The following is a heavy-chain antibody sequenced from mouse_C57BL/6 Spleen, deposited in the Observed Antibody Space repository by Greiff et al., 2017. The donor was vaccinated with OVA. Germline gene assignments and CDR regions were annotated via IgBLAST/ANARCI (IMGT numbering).Heavy chain of an antibody. Sequence: LQQSGGGLVQPGGSLKLSCAASGFTFSDYYMYWVRQTPEKRLEWVAYISNGGGSTYYPDTVKGRFTISRDNAKNTLYLQMSRLKSEDTAMYYCARHGAGGAYFDYWGQGTTLTVSS. J-gene: IGHJ2*01. D-gene: IGHD3-3*01. V-gene: IGHV5-12*01. CDR1: GFTFSDYY. CDR3: ARHGAGGAYFDY. CDR2: ISNGGGST.